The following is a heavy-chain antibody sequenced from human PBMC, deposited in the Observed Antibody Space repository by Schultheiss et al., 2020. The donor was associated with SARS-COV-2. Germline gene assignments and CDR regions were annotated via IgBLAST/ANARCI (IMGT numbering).Heavy chain of an antibody. V-gene: IGHV3-33*01. CDR1: GFTFSSYG. D-gene: IGHD6-19*01. CDR2: IWYDGSNK. J-gene: IGHJ6*03. CDR3: TTVYSSGWSRYYYMDV. Sequence: GGSLRLSCAASGFTFSSYGMHWVRQAPGKGLEWVAVIWYDGSNKYYADSVKGRFTISRDNSKNTLYLQMNSLRAEDTAVYYCTTVYSSGWSRYYYMDVWGKGTTVTVSS.